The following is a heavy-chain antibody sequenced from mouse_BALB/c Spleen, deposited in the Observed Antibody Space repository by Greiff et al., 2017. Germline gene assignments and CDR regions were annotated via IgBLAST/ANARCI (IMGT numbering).Heavy chain of an antibody. Sequence: DVHLVESGGGLVQPGGSRKLSCAASGFTFSSFGMHWVRQAPEKGLEWVAYISSGSSTIYYADTVKGRFTISRDNPKNTLFLQMTSLRSEDTAMYYCARDYYGYDYWGQGTTLTVSS. CDR3: ARDYYGYDY. D-gene: IGHD1-2*01. V-gene: IGHV5-17*02. CDR2: ISSGSSTI. CDR1: GFTFSSFG. J-gene: IGHJ2*01.